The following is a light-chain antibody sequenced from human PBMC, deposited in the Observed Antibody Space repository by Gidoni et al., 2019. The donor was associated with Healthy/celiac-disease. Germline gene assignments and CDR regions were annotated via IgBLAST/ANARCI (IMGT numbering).Light chain of an antibody. Sequence: SYERTQPPSVSVSPGQTASITCSGDKLGDKYACWYQQKPGQSPVLVIYQASKRPSGIPERFSGSNSGNTATLTISGTQAMDEADYYCQAWDSSTVVFGGGTKLTVL. CDR1: KLGDKY. J-gene: IGLJ2*01. CDR2: QAS. CDR3: QAWDSSTVV. V-gene: IGLV3-1*01.